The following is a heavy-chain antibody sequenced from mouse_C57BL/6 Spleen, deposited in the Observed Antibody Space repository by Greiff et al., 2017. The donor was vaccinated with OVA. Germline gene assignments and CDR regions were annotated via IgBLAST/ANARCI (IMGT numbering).Heavy chain of an antibody. Sequence: VQLQQSGAELVRPGASVTLSCKASGYTFTDYEMHWVKQTPVHGLEWIGAIDPETGGTAYNQKFKGKAILTADKSSSTAYMELRSLTSEDSAVYYCTRRADGYYLFAYWGQGTLVTVSA. V-gene: IGHV1-15*01. CDR3: TRRADGYYLFAY. D-gene: IGHD2-3*01. CDR1: GYTFTDYE. J-gene: IGHJ3*01. CDR2: IDPETGGT.